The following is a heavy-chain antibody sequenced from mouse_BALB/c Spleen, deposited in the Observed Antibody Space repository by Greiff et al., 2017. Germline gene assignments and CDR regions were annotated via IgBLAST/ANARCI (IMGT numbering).Heavy chain of an antibody. Sequence: EVMLVESGGGLVQPGGSLKLSCAASGFTFSSYGMSWVRQTPDKRLELVATINSNGGSTYYPDSVKGRFTISRDNAKNTLYLQMSSLKSEDTAMYYCARDRTTADYWGQGTTLTVSS. J-gene: IGHJ2*01. CDR2: INSNGGST. CDR3: ARDRTTADY. D-gene: IGHD1-2*01. V-gene: IGHV5-6-3*01. CDR1: GFTFSSYG.